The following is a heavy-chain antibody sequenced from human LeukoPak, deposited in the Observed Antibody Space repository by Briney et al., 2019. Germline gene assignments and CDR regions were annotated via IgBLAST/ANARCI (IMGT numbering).Heavy chain of an antibody. J-gene: IGHJ3*02. Sequence: PGGSLRLSCAASGFTFSSYGMSWVRQAPGKGLEWVSAISGSGGSTYYADSVKGRFTISRDNSKNSLYLQMNSLRAEDTAVYYCARSSGYYYDDAFDIWGQGTMVTVSS. CDR2: ISGSGGST. CDR3: ARSSGYYYDDAFDI. CDR1: GFTFSSYG. V-gene: IGHV3-23*01. D-gene: IGHD3-22*01.